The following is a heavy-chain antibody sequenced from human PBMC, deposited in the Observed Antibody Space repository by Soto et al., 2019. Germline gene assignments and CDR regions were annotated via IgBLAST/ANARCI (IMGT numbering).Heavy chain of an antibody. V-gene: IGHV3-21*01. CDR3: ARSLGGAFNL. CDR2: ISSCSSYM. CDR1: GFTFSSYS. Sequence: GGSLRLSCAASGFTFSSYSMNWARQTPGKGLEWVSSISSCSSYMYYADSVKGRFTMSRDNAENSLYLQMNSLRAEDTAIYYCARSLGGAFNLWGQGTMVTVSS. J-gene: IGHJ3*01.